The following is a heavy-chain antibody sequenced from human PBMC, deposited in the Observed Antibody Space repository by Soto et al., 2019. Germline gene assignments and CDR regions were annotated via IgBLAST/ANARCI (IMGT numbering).Heavy chain of an antibody. CDR1: GGAISTYY. D-gene: IGHD3-3*01. CDR2: IYSSGST. J-gene: IGHJ5*02. Sequence: SETLSLTFTVSGGAISTYYWTWIRQTAGKGLEWIGRIYSSGSTKYNPALQSRVTMSLDTSNKQFSLRLTSVTPADTAVYSCARGQRFSDWFDPWGQGTLVTVPS. V-gene: IGHV4-4*07. CDR3: ARGQRFSDWFDP.